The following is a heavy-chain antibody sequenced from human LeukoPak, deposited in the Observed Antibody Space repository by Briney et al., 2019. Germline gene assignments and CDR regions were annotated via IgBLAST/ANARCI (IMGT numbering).Heavy chain of an antibody. CDR3: ARDYPYGSGSYYFDP. D-gene: IGHD3-10*01. J-gene: IGHJ5*02. CDR2: INPNSGGT. V-gene: IGHV1-2*02. CDR1: GYTFTGYY. Sequence: ASVKVSCKASGYTFTGYYMHWVRQAPGQGLEWMGWINPNSGGTNYAQKPQGRVTMTRDTSISTAYMELSRLRSDDTAVYYCARDYPYGSGSYYFDPWGQGTLVTVSS.